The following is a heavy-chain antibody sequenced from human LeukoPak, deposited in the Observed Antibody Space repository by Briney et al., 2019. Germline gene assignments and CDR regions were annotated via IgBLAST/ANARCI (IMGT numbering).Heavy chain of an antibody. D-gene: IGHD3/OR15-3a*01. J-gene: IGHJ4*02. CDR3: ARQTGSGLFILP. V-gene: IGHV4-38-2*02. Sequence: SETLSLTCTVSGYSISTGYYWDWIRQPPGKGLEWIGTFYHGGSTYYNPSLKSRVTISVDTSKNQFSLKLSSVTAADTAVYYCARQTGSGLFILPGGQGTLVTVSS. CDR1: GYSISTGYY. CDR2: FYHGGST.